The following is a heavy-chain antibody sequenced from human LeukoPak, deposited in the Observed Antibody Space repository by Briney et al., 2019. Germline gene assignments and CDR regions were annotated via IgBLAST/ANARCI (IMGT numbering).Heavy chain of an antibody. CDR3: ASRTGTTSYFDY. D-gene: IGHD1-1*01. V-gene: IGHV4-59*08. CDR1: GGSISSYY. J-gene: IGHJ4*02. CDR2: IYYSGST. Sequence: SETLSLTCTVSGGSISSYYWSWIRQPPGKGLEWIAYIYYSGSTNYNPSLKSRVTISVDTSKNQFSLKLSSVTAADTAVYYCASRTGTTSYFDYWGQGTLVTVSS.